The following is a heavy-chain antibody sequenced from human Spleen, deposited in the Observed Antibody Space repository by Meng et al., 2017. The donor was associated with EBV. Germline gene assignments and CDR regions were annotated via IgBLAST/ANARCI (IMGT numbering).Heavy chain of an antibody. D-gene: IGHD1-26*01. Sequence: QLVQSGSEWKKPGASVKISCKASGYIFTSYAIHWVRQAPGQGPEWMGWITTSTGTPTYAQGFTGRFVFSLDSTVSTTFLQISALNPADTAVYYCARDRTYSGTPDFWGQGTLVTVSS. V-gene: IGHV7-4-1*02. CDR2: ITTSTGTP. J-gene: IGHJ4*02. CDR1: GYIFTSYA. CDR3: ARDRTYSGTPDF.